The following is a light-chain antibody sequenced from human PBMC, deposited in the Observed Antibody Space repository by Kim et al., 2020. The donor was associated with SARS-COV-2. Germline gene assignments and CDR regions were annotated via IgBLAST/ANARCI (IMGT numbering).Light chain of an antibody. V-gene: IGLV3-19*01. J-gene: IGLJ3*02. CDR1: SIRSSY. CDR2: GRN. Sequence: SSELTQDPAVSGTWGQTVRITCQGDSIRSSYASWYQQRPGQAPVLVIYGRNNRPPGIPDRFSGSSSGNTASLTVTGAQAEDEGDYYCNSRDSSGNPMVFGGGTQLTVL. CDR3: NSRDSSGNPMV.